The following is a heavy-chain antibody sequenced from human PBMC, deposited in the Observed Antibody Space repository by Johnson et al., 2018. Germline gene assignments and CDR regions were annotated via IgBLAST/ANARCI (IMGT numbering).Heavy chain of an antibody. J-gene: IGHJ3*02. CDR2: ISGSGGST. CDR1: GFTFSSYA. D-gene: IGHD2-21*02. CDR3: AKGAYCGGDCTDAFDI. V-gene: IGHV3-23*04. Sequence: VQLVQSGGGLVQPGGSLRLSCAASGFTFSSYAMSWVRQAPGKGLEWVSAISGSGGSTYYADSVKGRFTISRVNSKNTLYLQMNSLRAEDTAVYYCAKGAYCGGDCTDAFDIWGQGTMVTVSS.